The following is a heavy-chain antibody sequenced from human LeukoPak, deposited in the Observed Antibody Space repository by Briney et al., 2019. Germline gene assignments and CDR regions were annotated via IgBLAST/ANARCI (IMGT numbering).Heavy chain of an antibody. Sequence: SETLSLTCTVSGGSISSYYWSWIRQPAGKGLEWIGRIYTSGSTNYNPSLKSRVTISVDTSKNQFPLRLSSVTAADTAVYFCARVTKYDNSRDNSYMDVWGKGTTVTVSS. D-gene: IGHD4-17*01. V-gene: IGHV4-4*07. CDR2: IYTSGST. CDR3: ARVTKYDNSRDNSYMDV. CDR1: GGSISSYY. J-gene: IGHJ6*03.